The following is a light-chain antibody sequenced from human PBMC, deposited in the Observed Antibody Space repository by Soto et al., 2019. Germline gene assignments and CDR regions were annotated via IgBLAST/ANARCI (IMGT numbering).Light chain of an antibody. Sequence: QSVLTQPPSVSAAPGQKVTISCSGSSSNIGSNYVCWYQKFPGTAPKLLIYDNNQRPSGIPDRFSGSKSGTSASLDITGLQTGDEADYYCASWDHSLSGGIFGGGTKLTVL. CDR2: DNN. J-gene: IGLJ2*01. CDR3: ASWDHSLSGGI. CDR1: SSNIGSNY. V-gene: IGLV1-51*01.